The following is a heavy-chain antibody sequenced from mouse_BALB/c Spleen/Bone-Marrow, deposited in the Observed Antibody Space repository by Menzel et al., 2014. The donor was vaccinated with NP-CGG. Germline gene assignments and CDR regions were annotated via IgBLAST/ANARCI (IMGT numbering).Heavy chain of an antibody. D-gene: IGHD4-1*01. CDR2: ISSDSGAI. CDR3: TRGGNWEDFDY. Sequence: EVKLVESGGGLVQPGGSRKLSCAASGFTFSSFGVHWVRQAPEKGLEWIAYISSDSGAIFYADTVKGRFTISRDNPKNPLFLQMTSLRSEDTAIYFCTRGGNWEDFDYWGQGTTLTVSS. V-gene: IGHV5-17*02. CDR1: GFTFSSFG. J-gene: IGHJ2*01.